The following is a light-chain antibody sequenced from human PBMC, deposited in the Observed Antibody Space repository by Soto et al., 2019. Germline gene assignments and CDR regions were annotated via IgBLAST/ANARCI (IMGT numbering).Light chain of an antibody. V-gene: IGLV1-40*01. CDR2: GNS. CDR3: GTWDSSLSAVV. Sequence: QSVLTQPPSVSGAPGQRVTFSCTGSSSNIGAGYDVHWYQQLPGTAPKLLIYGNSNRPSGVPERFSGSKSGTSASLAITGLQAEDEADYYCGTWDSSLSAVVFGGGTKLTVL. J-gene: IGLJ2*01. CDR1: SSNIGAGYD.